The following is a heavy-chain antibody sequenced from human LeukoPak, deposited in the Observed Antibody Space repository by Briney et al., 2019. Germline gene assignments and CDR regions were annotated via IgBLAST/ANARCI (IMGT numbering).Heavy chain of an antibody. D-gene: IGHD2-2*01. V-gene: IGHV3-74*01. CDR2: INSDGSST. CDR1: GFTFSSYW. Sequence: PGGSLRLSCAASGFTFSSYWMHWVRHAPGKGLVWVSRINSDGSSTSYADSVKGRFTISRDNAKNTLYLQMNSLRAEDTAVYYCIIHCSSTSCSEIGFDPWGQGTLVTVSS. CDR3: IIHCSSTSCSEIGFDP. J-gene: IGHJ5*02.